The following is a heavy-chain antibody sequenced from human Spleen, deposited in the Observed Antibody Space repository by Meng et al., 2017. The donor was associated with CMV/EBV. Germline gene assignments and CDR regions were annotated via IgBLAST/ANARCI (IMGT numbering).Heavy chain of an antibody. CDR2: VNHSENI. Sequence: GSLRLSCTVSGGSISSYYWSWIRQPPGKGLEWIGEVNHSENISYNPSLKSRVSISIDTSKNHFSLKLTSVTAADTAVYYCARGSNWYQLGSDYWGQGTQVTVSS. CDR3: ARGSNWYQLGSDY. CDR1: GGSISSYY. D-gene: IGHD6-13*01. J-gene: IGHJ4*02. V-gene: IGHV4-34*01.